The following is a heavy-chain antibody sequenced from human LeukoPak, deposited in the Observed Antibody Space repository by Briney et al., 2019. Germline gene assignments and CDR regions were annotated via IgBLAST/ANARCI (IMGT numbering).Heavy chain of an antibody. Sequence: SVKVSCKASGGTFSSYAISWVRQAPGQGLEWMGRIIPILGIANYAQKFQGRVTITADKSTSTAYMELSSLRSEDTAVYYCARDGLAEDIVVVPAFVLDYWGQGTLVTVSS. D-gene: IGHD2-2*01. CDR2: IIPILGIA. CDR3: ARDGLAEDIVVVPAFVLDY. CDR1: GGTFSSYA. J-gene: IGHJ4*02. V-gene: IGHV1-69*04.